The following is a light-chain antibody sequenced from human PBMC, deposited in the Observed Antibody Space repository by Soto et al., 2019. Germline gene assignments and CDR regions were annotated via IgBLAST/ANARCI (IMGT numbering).Light chain of an antibody. Sequence: QSVLTQPASVSGSPGQSITISCTGTSSDVGGYNYVSWYQQHPGKAPKLMIYDVSTRPLGVSNRFSGSKSGNTASLTISGLQAEDAAAYYCISYISSSTLYVCGTGTKLTVL. CDR1: SSDVGGYNY. V-gene: IGLV2-14*01. CDR2: DVS. CDR3: ISYISSSTLYV. J-gene: IGLJ1*01.